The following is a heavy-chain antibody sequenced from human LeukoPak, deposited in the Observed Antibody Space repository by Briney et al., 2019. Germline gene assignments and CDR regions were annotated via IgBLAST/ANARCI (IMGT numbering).Heavy chain of an antibody. CDR2: ISGSGGST. D-gene: IGHD6-19*01. J-gene: IGHJ4*02. Sequence: GGSLRLSCAASGFTFSSYAMSWVRQAPGKGLEWVSAISGSGGSTYYADSVKSRFTISRDNSKNTLYLQMNSLRAEDTAVYYCAKDLTGYSSGSYWGQGTLVTVSS. V-gene: IGHV3-23*01. CDR1: GFTFSSYA. CDR3: AKDLTGYSSGSY.